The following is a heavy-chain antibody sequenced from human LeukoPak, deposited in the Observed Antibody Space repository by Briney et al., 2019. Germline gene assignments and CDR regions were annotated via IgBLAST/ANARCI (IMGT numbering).Heavy chain of an antibody. Sequence: AGGSLRLSCAASGFTFSSYSMNWVRQAPGKGLEWVSSISSSSSYIYYADSVKGRFTISRDNAKNSLYLQMNSLRAEDTAVYYCARTSGGNYYYMDVWGKGTTVTVSS. V-gene: IGHV3-21*01. CDR3: ARTSGGNYYYMDV. CDR2: ISSSSSYI. CDR1: GFTFSSYS. D-gene: IGHD2-15*01. J-gene: IGHJ6*03.